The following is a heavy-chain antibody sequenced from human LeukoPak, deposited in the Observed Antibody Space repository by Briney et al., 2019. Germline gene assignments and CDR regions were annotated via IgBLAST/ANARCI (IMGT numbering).Heavy chain of an antibody. V-gene: IGHV4-59*01. Sequence: PSETLSLTCTVSGGSISSYYWSWIRQPPGKGLEWIGYIYYSGSTNYNPSLKSRVTISVDTSKNQFSLKLSSVTAADTAVYYCARAYSYGSPNLDYWGQGTLVTVSS. CDR3: ARAYSYGSPNLDY. D-gene: IGHD5-18*01. CDR2: IYYSGST. J-gene: IGHJ4*02. CDR1: GGSISSYY.